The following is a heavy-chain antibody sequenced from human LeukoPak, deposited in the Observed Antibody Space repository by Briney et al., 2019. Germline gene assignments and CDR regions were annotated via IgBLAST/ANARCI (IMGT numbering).Heavy chain of an antibody. CDR3: ARVWTYYCGMDV. V-gene: IGHV1-69*04. D-gene: IGHD3-10*01. Sequence: SVKVSCKASGGTFSSYAISWVRQAPGQGLEWMGRIIPILGIANYAQKFQGRVTITADKSTSTAYMELSSLRSEDTAVYYCARVWTYYCGMDVWGQGTTVTVSS. J-gene: IGHJ6*02. CDR2: IIPILGIA. CDR1: GGTFSSYA.